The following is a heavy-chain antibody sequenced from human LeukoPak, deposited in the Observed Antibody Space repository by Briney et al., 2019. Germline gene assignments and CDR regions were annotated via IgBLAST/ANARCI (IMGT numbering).Heavy chain of an antibody. CDR2: IKQDGSEK. J-gene: IGHJ6*03. CDR3: AREEVGATGSQYYMDV. V-gene: IGHV3-7*01. Sequence: PGGSLRLYCAASGFTFSSYWMSWVRQAPGKGLEWVANIKQDGSEKYYVDSVKGRFTISRDNAKNSLYLQMNSLRAEDTAVYYCAREEVGATGSQYYMDVWGKGTTVIVSS. D-gene: IGHD1-26*01. CDR1: GFTFSSYW.